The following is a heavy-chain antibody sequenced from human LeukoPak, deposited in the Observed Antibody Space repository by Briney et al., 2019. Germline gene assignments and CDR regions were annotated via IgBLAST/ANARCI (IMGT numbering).Heavy chain of an antibody. CDR1: GFTFSRYG. D-gene: IGHD2-2*01. V-gene: IGHV3-33*01. Sequence: GGSLRLSCAASGFTFSRYGMHWVRQAPGKGLEWVAVIWSDGNNKEHGDSVKGRFTISRDNSKNTLYLQMNSLRAEDTAVYYCARSSCSSTSYPGDYYYGMDVWGQGTTVTVSS. J-gene: IGHJ6*02. CDR2: IWSDGNNK. CDR3: ARSSCSSTSYPGDYYYGMDV.